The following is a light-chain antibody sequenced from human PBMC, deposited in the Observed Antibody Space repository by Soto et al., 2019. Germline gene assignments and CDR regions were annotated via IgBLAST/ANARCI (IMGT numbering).Light chain of an antibody. Sequence: DIQMTQSPSTLSASVGDGVTITCRASQNISVWLAWYQQRPGKAPKFLIYDASSLETGVPSRFSGSGSGTEFTLTILSLQPDDFATYYCQQYDSSSPTFGQGTELEIK. CDR3: QQYDSSSPT. V-gene: IGKV1-5*01. CDR2: DAS. J-gene: IGKJ2*01. CDR1: QNISVW.